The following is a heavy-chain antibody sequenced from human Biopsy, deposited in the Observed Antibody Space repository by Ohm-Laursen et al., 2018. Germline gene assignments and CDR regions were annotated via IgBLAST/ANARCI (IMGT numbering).Heavy chain of an antibody. CDR3: ARGPSGVATIG. V-gene: IGHV3-7*04. J-gene: IGHJ4*02. CDR1: GFIFSRYW. Sequence: SLRLSCSASGFIFSRYWMNWVRQTPEKGLEWVANMNQDGSEEHYVDSVKGRFTISRDNSKSSLYLQMNSLRDEDTAVYYCARGPSGVATIGRGQGILVTVSS. CDR2: MNQDGSEE. D-gene: IGHD5-24*01.